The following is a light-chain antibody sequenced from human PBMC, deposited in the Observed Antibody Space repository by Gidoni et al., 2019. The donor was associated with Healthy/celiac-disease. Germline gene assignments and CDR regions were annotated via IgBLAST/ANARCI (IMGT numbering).Light chain of an antibody. CDR3: QQYDNLPIT. CDR1: QDISNY. J-gene: IGKJ5*01. CDR2: GAS. V-gene: IGKV1-33*01. Sequence: DIQMTQSPSSLSASVGHRVTITCQASQDISNYLNWYPQKPGKAPKLLIYGASNFETGVPSRFSGSGSGTYFTFTISSLQPEDIATYYCQQYDNLPITFGQGTRLEIK.